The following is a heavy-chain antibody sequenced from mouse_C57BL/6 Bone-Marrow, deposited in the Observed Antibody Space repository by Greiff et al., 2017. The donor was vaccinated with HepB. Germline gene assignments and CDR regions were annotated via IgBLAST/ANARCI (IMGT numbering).Heavy chain of an antibody. V-gene: IGHV5-4*01. Sequence: DVHLVESGGGLVKPGGSLKLSCAASGFTFSSYAMSWVRQTPEKRLEWVATISDGGSYTYYPDNVKGRFTISRDNAKNNLYLQMSHLKSEDTAMYYCARDPPAQALFDYWGQGTTLTVSS. D-gene: IGHD3-2*02. CDR2: ISDGGSYT. CDR1: GFTFSSYA. J-gene: IGHJ2*01. CDR3: ARDPPAQALFDY.